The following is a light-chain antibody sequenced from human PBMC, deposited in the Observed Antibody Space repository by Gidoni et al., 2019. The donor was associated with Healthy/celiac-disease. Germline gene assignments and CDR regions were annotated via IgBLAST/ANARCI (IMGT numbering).Light chain of an antibody. CDR1: QSVLYSSNNKNY. J-gene: IGKJ5*01. CDR2: WAS. V-gene: IGKV4-1*01. CDR3: QQYYSTLLT. Sequence: DIVMTQSPDSLAVSLGERATINCKSSQSVLYSSNNKNYLAWYQQKPGQPPKLPIYWASTRESGVPDRFSGSGSGTDFTLTISSLQAEDVAVYYCQQYYSTLLTCGQGTRLEIK.